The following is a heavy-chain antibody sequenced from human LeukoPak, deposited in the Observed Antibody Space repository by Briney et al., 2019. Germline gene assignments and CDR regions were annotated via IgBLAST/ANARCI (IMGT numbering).Heavy chain of an antibody. CDR3: ASSHFGPYADSNWFDP. Sequence: GASVKVSCKAPGYTFTSYGISWVRQATGQGLEWMGWMNPNSGNTGYAQKFQGRVTMTRNTSISTAYMELSSLRSEDTAVYYCASSHFGPYADSNWFDPWGQGTLVTVSS. V-gene: IGHV1-8*02. CDR2: MNPNSGNT. D-gene: IGHD4-17*01. J-gene: IGHJ5*02. CDR1: GYTFTSYG.